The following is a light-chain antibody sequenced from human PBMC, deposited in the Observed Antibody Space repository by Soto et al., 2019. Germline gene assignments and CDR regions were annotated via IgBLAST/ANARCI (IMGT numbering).Light chain of an antibody. V-gene: IGLV2-11*01. Sequence: QSVLTQPRSVSGSPGQSVTISCTGTSSDVGGYNYVSWYQQHPGKAPKVMIYDVIKRPSGVPDRFSGSKSGNTASLTISGLQAEDEADYYCCSYAGSYSYVFGTGTKVTVL. CDR1: SSDVGGYNY. CDR3: CSYAGSYSYV. J-gene: IGLJ1*01. CDR2: DVI.